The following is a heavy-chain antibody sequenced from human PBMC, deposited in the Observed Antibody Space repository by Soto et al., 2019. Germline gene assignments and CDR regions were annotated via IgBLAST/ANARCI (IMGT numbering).Heavy chain of an antibody. CDR2: ISYDGSNK. V-gene: IGHV3-30-3*01. CDR3: ARSLHHGMDV. Sequence: GASLRLSCAASGFTFSSYAMHWVRQAPGKVLEWVAVISYDGSNKYYADSVKGRFTISRDNSNNTLYLQMNSLRAEDTAVYYCARSLHHGMDVWGQGTTVNVAS. CDR1: GFTFSSYA. J-gene: IGHJ6*02.